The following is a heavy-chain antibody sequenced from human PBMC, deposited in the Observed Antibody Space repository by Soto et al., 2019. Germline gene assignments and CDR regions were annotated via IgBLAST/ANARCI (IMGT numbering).Heavy chain of an antibody. D-gene: IGHD3-22*01. V-gene: IGHV4-30-2*01. J-gene: IGHJ5*02. Sequence: SETLSLTCAVSGGSISSGGYSWSWIRQPPGKGLEWIGYIYHSGSTYYNPSLKSRVTISVDRSKNQFSLKLSSVTAADTAVYYCARGLHYYDSSGYPLYNWFDPWGQGTLVTVSS. CDR1: GGSISSGGYS. CDR2: IYHSGST. CDR3: ARGLHYYDSSGYPLYNWFDP.